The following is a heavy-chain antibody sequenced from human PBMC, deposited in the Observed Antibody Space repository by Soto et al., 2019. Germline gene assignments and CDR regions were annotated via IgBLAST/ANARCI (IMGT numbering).Heavy chain of an antibody. CDR2: INSDGSST. V-gene: IGHV3-74*01. D-gene: IGHD3-3*01. Sequence: GGSLRLSCAPSGFTFSSYWMHWVRQAPGKGLVWVSRINSDGSSTSYADSVKGRFTISRDNAKNTLYLQMNSLRAEDTAVYYCAREGTDFWSGYYPPGKDLLTAFDIWGQGTMVTVSS. J-gene: IGHJ3*02. CDR3: AREGTDFWSGYYPPGKDLLTAFDI. CDR1: GFTFSSYW.